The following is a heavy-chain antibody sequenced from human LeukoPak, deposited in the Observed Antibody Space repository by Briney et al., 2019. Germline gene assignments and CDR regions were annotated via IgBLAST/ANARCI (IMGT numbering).Heavy chain of an antibody. V-gene: IGHV4-34*01. Sequence: SETLSLTCAVYGGSFSGYYWSWIRQPPGKGLEWIGEINHSGSTNYNPSLKSRVTISVDTSKNQFSLKLSSVTAADTAVYYCARNVGYSYGFRGDYWGQGTLVTVSS. J-gene: IGHJ4*02. CDR2: INHSGST. CDR3: ARNVGYSYGFRGDY. CDR1: GGSFSGYY. D-gene: IGHD5-18*01.